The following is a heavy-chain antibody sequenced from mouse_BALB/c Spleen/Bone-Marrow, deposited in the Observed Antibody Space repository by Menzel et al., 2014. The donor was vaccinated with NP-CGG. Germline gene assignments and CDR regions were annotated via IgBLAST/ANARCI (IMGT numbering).Heavy chain of an antibody. V-gene: IGHV5-6*01. D-gene: IGHD2-14*01. CDR2: ISSGGSYA. J-gene: IGHJ1*01. CDR3: ARHGVPQWYFDV. Sequence: EVQVVESGGDLVKPGGSLKLSCSASGFTFSSYGMFWVRQTPDKRLEWVATISSGGSYAYYPDSVKGRFTICRGNAKNTLYLQMSSLKSEDTAMYCCARHGVPQWYFDVWGAGTTVTVTS. CDR1: GFTFSSYG.